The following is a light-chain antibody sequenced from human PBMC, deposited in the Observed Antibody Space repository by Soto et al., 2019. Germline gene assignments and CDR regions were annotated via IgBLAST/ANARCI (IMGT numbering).Light chain of an antibody. CDR1: TSDIGGYNF. Sequence: QSALTQPASVSGSPGQSITISCTGTTSDIGGYNFVSWYQQHPGKAPKLLIYDVRNRPSGVSNRFSGSKSGNTASLTISGVQADDEADYYCNSYRTISTYVFGSGTKLTVL. V-gene: IGLV2-14*01. CDR2: DVR. CDR3: NSYRTISTYV. J-gene: IGLJ1*01.